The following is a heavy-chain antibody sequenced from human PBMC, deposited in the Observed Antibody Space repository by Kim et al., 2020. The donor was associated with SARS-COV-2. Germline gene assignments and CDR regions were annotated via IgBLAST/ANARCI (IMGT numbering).Heavy chain of an antibody. J-gene: IGHJ3*01. D-gene: IGHD3-9*01. CDR3: ARQRGEYFDAFDL. V-gene: IGHV5-51*01. Sequence: RYHLSLQGQATSSVDKSINTAYLHWSSLKTSDTAIYYCARQRGEYFDAFDLWGQGTMVTVSS.